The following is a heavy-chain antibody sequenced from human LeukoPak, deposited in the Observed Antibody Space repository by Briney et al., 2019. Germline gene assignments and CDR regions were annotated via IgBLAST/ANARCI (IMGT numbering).Heavy chain of an antibody. CDR2: LSYDGSNK. V-gene: IGHV3-30*18. J-gene: IGHJ3*02. CDR3: AKGGYCSSSSCYQGVFDI. CDR1: GFTFSTYG. D-gene: IGHD2-2*03. Sequence: GGSLRLSCAASGFTFSTYGMHWVRQAPGKGLEWMALLSYDGSNKYYADSVKGRFTISRDNSKNTVYLQMSSLRAEDTAVYYCAKGGYCSSSSCYQGVFDIWGQGTMVTVSS.